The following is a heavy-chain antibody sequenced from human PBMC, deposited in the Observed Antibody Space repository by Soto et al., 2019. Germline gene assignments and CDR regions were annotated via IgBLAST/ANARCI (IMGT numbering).Heavy chain of an antibody. D-gene: IGHD6-19*01. CDR3: ARPWLIQGADAFDI. CDR2: IIPIFGTA. CDR1: GGTFSSYA. J-gene: IGHJ3*02. Sequence: ASVKVSCKASGGTFSSYAISWVRQAPGQGLEWMGGIIPIFGTANYAQKFQGRVTITADESTSTAYMELSSLRSEDTAVYYCARPWLIQGADAFDIRGQGTMVTVSS. V-gene: IGHV1-69*13.